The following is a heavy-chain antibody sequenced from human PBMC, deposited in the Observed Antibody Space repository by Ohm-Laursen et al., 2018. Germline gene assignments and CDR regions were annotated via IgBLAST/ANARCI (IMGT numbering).Heavy chain of an antibody. CDR2: ISYDGSNK. CDR1: GFTFSSYG. Sequence: SLRLSCAASGFTFSSYGMHWVRQAPGKGLEWVAVISYDGSNKYYADSVKGRFTISRDNSKNTLYLQMNSLRAEDTAVYYCAKDRGLTVTLDYWGQGTLVTVSS. D-gene: IGHD4-17*01. J-gene: IGHJ4*02. V-gene: IGHV3-30*18. CDR3: AKDRGLTVTLDY.